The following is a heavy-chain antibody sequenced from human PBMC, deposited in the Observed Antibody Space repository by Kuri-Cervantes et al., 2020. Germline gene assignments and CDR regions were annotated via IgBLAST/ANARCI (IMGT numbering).Heavy chain of an antibody. V-gene: IGHV3-11*01. CDR3: ARDRASSGWYNYYYYGMDV. D-gene: IGHD6-19*01. CDR1: GFTFSDYY. CDR2: ISSSGSTI. J-gene: IGHJ6*02. Sequence: GGSLRLSCAASGFTFSDYYMSWIRQAPGKGLEWVSYISSSGSTIYYADSVKGRFAISRDNAKNSLYLQMNSLRAEDTAVYYCARDRASSGWYNYYYYGMDVCGQGTTVTVSS.